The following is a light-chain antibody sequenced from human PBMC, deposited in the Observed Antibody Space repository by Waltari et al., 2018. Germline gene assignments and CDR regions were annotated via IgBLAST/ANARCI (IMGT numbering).Light chain of an antibody. Sequence: EMVLTQSPVNLSLSPGERAILSCRASQSISSSYLTWFQQKPGQAPRLPIYGASTRATGIPDRFSGAGSGTNFTLTISRLEPEDFAVYYCQQYGRSPLTFGGGTK. CDR1: QSISSSY. J-gene: IGKJ4*01. V-gene: IGKV3-20*01. CDR2: GAS. CDR3: QQYGRSPLT.